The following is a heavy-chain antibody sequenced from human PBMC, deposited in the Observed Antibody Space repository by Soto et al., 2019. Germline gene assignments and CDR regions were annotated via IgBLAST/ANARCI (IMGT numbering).Heavy chain of an antibody. CDR3: XXXXXXXXXXXDMXX. CDR2: ISSSGDTI. J-gene: IGHJ6*02. Sequence: EVQLVESGGDLVQPGGSLRLSCEASGFTFSSYEIHWVRQAXXXXPXXISYISSSGDTIYYSESVEGRFTTSRDNAKNSLFLQMNXXXXXXXXXXXXXXXXXXXXXXXDMXXXGQGTTVTVSS. CDR1: GFTFSSYE. V-gene: IGHV3-48*03.